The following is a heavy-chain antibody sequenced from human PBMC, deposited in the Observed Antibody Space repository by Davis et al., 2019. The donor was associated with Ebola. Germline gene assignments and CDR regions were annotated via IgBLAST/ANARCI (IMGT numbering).Heavy chain of an antibody. J-gene: IGHJ6*02. Sequence: GESLKISCAGSQFNFTGAWMNWVRQAPGKGLEWVASTNPDASEKYYVDSARGRFTISRDNAKKSLYLQMNSLRVEDTAVYYCARDGGDTLLGVVMHDLDVWGQGTMVTVSS. CDR2: TNPDASEK. V-gene: IGHV3-7*01. CDR1: QFNFTGAW. CDR3: ARDGGDTLLGVVMHDLDV. D-gene: IGHD3-3*01.